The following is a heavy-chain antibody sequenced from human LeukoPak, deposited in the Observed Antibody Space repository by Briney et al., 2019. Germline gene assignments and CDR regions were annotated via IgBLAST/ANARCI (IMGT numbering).Heavy chain of an antibody. CDR2: ISDTGNT. J-gene: IGHJ4*02. Sequence: GGSLRLSCAASGFTLSSYAMSWVRQAPGKGLEWVSAISDTGNTYHADSVRGRFTISRDSSKNTLFLQMNRLRPEDAAVYYCAKAPVTTCRGAFCYPFDYWGLGTLVTVSS. CDR3: AKAPVTTCRGAFCYPFDY. CDR1: GFTLSSYA. V-gene: IGHV3-23*01. D-gene: IGHD2-15*01.